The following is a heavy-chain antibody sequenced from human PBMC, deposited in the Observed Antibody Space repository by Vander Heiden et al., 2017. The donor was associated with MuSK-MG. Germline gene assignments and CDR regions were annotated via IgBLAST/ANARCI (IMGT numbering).Heavy chain of an antibody. J-gene: IGHJ5*02. Sequence: QVQLVQSGAEVKQPGSSVQVSCKASGGTFSSYAISWVRQAPGQGLEWMGGIIPIFGTANYAQKFQGRVTITADESTSTAYMELSSLRSEDTAVYYCARRGDSGSYDWFDPWGQGTLVTVSS. V-gene: IGHV1-69*01. CDR3: ARRGDSGSYDWFDP. D-gene: IGHD1-26*01. CDR2: IIPIFGTA. CDR1: GGTFSSYA.